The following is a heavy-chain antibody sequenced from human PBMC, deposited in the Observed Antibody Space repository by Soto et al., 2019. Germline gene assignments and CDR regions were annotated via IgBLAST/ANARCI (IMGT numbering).Heavy chain of an antibody. D-gene: IGHD2-21*02. CDR2: ISYDGATQ. V-gene: IGHV3-30*03. Sequence: PGGSLRLSCEVYGLTFNTYGMHWVRQAPGKGLEWLAVISYDGATQYYGDTVKGRFTISRDNSKNTLFLHMGRLRAEDTAMYYCATKARVTNYLYYGMDVWGLGTTVTVSS. CDR3: ATKARVTNYLYYGMDV. J-gene: IGHJ6*02. CDR1: GLTFNTYG.